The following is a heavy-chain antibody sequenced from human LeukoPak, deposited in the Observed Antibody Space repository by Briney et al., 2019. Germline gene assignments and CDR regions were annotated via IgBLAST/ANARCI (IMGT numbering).Heavy chain of an antibody. V-gene: IGHV3-43*02. CDR1: GFTFDDYA. CDR3: AKGGGPAGVVIIPYYYYYMDV. Sequence: GGSLRLSCAASGFTFDDYAMHWVRQAPGKGLEWVSLISWDGGSTYYADSVKGRFTISRDNSKNSLYLQMNSLRTEDTALYYCAKGGGPAGVVIIPYYYYYMDVWGKGTTVTVSS. J-gene: IGHJ6*03. CDR2: ISWDGGST. D-gene: IGHD3-3*01.